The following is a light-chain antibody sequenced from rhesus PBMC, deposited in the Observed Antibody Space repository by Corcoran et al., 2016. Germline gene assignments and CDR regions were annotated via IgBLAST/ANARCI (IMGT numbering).Light chain of an antibody. Sequence: DIQMTQSPSSLSASVGDRVTIPCSASANFNNYLHRYQQKPGKDPKLLIYKASTLQSGVPSRFSGSGSGTDFTLTISSLQPEDFATYYCQHSYGTPFTFGPGTKLDIK. V-gene: IGKV1-74*01. CDR1: ANFNNY. CDR2: KAS. CDR3: QHSYGTPFT. J-gene: IGKJ3*01.